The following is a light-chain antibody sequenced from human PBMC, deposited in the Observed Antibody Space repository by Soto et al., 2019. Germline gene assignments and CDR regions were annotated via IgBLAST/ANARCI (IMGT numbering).Light chain of an antibody. J-gene: IGKJ5*01. CDR3: QQRSNWPPIT. V-gene: IGKV3-11*01. CDR1: QSVSSN. CDR2: DAS. Sequence: EIVLTQSPGTLSLSPGERATLSCRASQSVSSNLAWYQQKPGQAPRLLIYDASNRATGIPPRFSGSGSGTDFTLTISSLEPEDFAVYYCQQRSNWPPITFGQGTRLEIK.